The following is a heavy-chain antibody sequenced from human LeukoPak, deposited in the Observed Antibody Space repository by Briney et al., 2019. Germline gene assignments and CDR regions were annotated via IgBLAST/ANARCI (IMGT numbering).Heavy chain of an antibody. J-gene: IGHJ4*02. V-gene: IGHV4-34*01. D-gene: IGHD5-18*01. Sequence: PSETLSLTCAVYGGSFSGYYWSWIRQPPGKGLEWIGEINHSGSTNYNPSLKSRVTISVDTSKNQFSLKLSSVTAADTAVYYCARARSGYSYGYHYWGQGTLVTVSS. CDR1: GGSFSGYY. CDR2: INHSGST. CDR3: ARARSGYSYGYHY.